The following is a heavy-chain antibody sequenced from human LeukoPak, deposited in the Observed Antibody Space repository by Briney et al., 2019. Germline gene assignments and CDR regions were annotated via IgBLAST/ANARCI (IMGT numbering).Heavy chain of an antibody. J-gene: IGHJ3*02. Sequence: PGGSLSLSCAASGFTFSDHYMDWVRQSPGKGLEWVGRTRNKANSYTTEYAASVKGGFIISRDDSKSSLYLQMNSLKTEDTAVYYCARQSRTCSGDSCYQLDAFDIWGHGTMVTVSS. CDR1: GFTFSDHY. CDR3: ARQSRTCSGDSCYQLDAFDI. V-gene: IGHV3-72*01. D-gene: IGHD2-15*01. CDR2: TRNKANSYTT.